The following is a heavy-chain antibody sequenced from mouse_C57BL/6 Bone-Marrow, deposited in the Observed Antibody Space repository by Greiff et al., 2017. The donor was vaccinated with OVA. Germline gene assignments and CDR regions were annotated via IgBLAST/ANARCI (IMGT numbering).Heavy chain of an antibody. D-gene: IGHD1-1*01. V-gene: IGHV14-4*01. Sequence: VQLQQSGAELVRPGASVKLSCTASGFNIKDDYMHWVQQRPEQGLEWIGWLDPENGDTAYASKFQGQATITADTSSNTAYLQLSSLTSEDTAVYYCTTSYGSSYWGQGTALTVSS. CDR1: GFNIKDDY. CDR2: LDPENGDT. CDR3: TTSYGSSY. J-gene: IGHJ2*01.